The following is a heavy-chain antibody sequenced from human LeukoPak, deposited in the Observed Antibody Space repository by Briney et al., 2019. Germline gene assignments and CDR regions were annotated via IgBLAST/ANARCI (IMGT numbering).Heavy chain of an antibody. CDR3: ARGGWVYSGYDYGPETNWFDP. CDR1: GFTFSSYS. Sequence: GGSLRLSCAASGFTFSSYSMNWVRQAPGKGLEWVSSISSSSSYIYYADSVKGRFTISRDNAKNSLYLQMNSLRAEDTAVYYCARGGWVYSGYDYGPETNWFDPWGQGTLVTVSS. V-gene: IGHV3-21*01. J-gene: IGHJ5*02. D-gene: IGHD5-12*01. CDR2: ISSSSSYI.